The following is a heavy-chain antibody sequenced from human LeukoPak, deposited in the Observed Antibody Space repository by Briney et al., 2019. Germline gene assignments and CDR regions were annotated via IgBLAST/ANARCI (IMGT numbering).Heavy chain of an antibody. V-gene: IGHV1-24*01. CDR3: ATDQWGSRGFDP. Sequence: ASVKVSCKVSGYTLTELSMHWVRQAPGKGLEWMGGFDPEDGETIYAQKFQGRVTMTEDTSTDTAYMELSSLRPEDTAVYYCATDQWGSRGFDPWGQGTLVTVSS. D-gene: IGHD6-13*01. J-gene: IGHJ5*02. CDR2: FDPEDGET. CDR1: GYTLTELS.